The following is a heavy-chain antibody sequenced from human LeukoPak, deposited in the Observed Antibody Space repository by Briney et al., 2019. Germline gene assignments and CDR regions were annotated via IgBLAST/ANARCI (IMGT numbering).Heavy chain of an antibody. CDR2: INHSGST. J-gene: IGHJ4*02. CDR3: ARDKMGGADY. CDR1: GGSFSGYY. Sequence: SETLSLTCAVYGGSFSGYYWSWIRQPPGKGLEWIGEINHSGSTYYNPSLKSRVTISRDTSKNQFSLKLSSVTAADTAVCYCARDKMGGADYWGQGTLVTVSS. V-gene: IGHV4-34*01. D-gene: IGHD3-16*01.